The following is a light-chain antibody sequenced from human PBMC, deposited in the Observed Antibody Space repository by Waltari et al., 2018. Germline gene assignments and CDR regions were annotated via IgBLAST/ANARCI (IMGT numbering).Light chain of an antibody. V-gene: IGLV4-69*01. CDR2: INSDGSH. Sequence: QLVLTQSPSASASLGASVKLTCTLDSGHSSNIVAWLQQQPEDGPRYLMKINSDGSHSKGDEMPDRFSGSGAGAERYLTSSSVQSEDEADFYCQTGGHGTWVFGGGTKLTVL. J-gene: IGLJ3*02. CDR1: SGHSSNI. CDR3: QTGGHGTWV.